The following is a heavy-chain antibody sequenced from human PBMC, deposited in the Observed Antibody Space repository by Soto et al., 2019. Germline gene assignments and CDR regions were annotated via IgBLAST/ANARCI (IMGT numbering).Heavy chain of an antibody. CDR2: ISSSSSTI. D-gene: IGHD3-22*01. V-gene: IGHV3-48*02. CDR3: ARDGLYYYDSSGYFPAWADY. J-gene: IGHJ4*02. CDR1: GFTFSSYS. Sequence: EVQLVESGGGLVQPGGSLRLSCAASGFTFSSYSMNWVRQAPGKGLEWVSYISSSSSTIYYADSVKGRFTISRDNAKNSLYPQMNSLRDEDTAVYYCARDGLYYYDSSGYFPAWADYWGQGTLVTVSS.